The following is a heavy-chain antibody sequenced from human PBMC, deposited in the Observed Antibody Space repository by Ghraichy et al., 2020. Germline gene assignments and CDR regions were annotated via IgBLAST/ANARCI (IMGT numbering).Heavy chain of an antibody. CDR1: GGSISSRSYF. CDR2: IYYSGST. J-gene: IGHJ3*02. Sequence: SQTLSLTCTVSGGSISSRSYFWGWIRQPPGKGLEWVGSIYYSGSTYYNPSLKSRVTMSVDTFKNQFSLKLSSVTAADTAVYYCASHPQTGYSNGFGAFDIWGQGTMVTVSS. D-gene: IGHD6-19*01. V-gene: IGHV4-39*01. CDR3: ASHPQTGYSNGFGAFDI.